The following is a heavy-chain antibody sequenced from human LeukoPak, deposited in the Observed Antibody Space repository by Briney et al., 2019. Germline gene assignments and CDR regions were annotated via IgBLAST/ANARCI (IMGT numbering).Heavy chain of an antibody. D-gene: IGHD5/OR15-5a*01. CDR1: GYTFTIYG. Sequence: ASVKVSCKASGYTFTIYGISWVRQSPGQGLEWMGWISAYNGNTNYAQNLQGRVTMTTDTSTSTAYMELRSLRSDDTAVYYCARDWVSTPQLDYWGQGTLVTVSS. J-gene: IGHJ4*02. CDR2: ISAYNGNT. V-gene: IGHV1-18*01. CDR3: ARDWVSTPQLDY.